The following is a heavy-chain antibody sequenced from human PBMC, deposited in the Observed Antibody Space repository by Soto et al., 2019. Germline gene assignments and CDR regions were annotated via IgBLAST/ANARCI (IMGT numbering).Heavy chain of an antibody. CDR1: GCTFSSYA. D-gene: IGHD1-26*01. CDR2: ISAYNGNT. CDR3: ARGRATTIIVTSGYADY. V-gene: IGHV1-18*01. J-gene: IGHJ4*02. Sequence: ASVKVSCKASGCTFSSYAISWVRQAPGQGLEWMGWISAYNGNTNYAQKLQGRVTITTDTSTSTAYMELSSLRSEDTAVYYCARGRATTIIVTSGYADYWGKGTLVTVAS.